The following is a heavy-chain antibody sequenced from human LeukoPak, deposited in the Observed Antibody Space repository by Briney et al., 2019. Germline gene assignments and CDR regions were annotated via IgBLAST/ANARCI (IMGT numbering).Heavy chain of an antibody. CDR1: GGSISGGDYY. CDR3: ASVVGATTEYYFDY. J-gene: IGHJ4*02. CDR2: IYYSGST. Sequence: SETLSLTCTVSGGSISGGDYYWSWIRQPPGKGLEWIGYIYYSGSTYYNPSLKSRVTISVDTSKNQFSLKLSSVTAAGTAVYYCASVVGATTEYYFDYWAREPWSPSPQ. D-gene: IGHD1-26*01. V-gene: IGHV4-30-4*08.